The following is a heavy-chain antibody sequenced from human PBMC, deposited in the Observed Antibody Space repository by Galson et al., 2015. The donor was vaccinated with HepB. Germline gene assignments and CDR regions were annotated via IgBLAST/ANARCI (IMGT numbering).Heavy chain of an antibody. CDR2: IVSRGGHM. V-gene: IGHV3-21*01. D-gene: IGHD6-19*01. J-gene: IGHJ4*02. CDR3: ARDSGRGGWRLAIDFDY. Sequence: SLRLSCAASGFTFSSYNMNWVRQAPGKRPEWVSSIVSRGGHMFYADSVKGRFTISRDNARNSLSLQMNSLRVEDTAVYYCARDSGRGGWRLAIDFDYWGQGTLVTVSS. CDR1: GFTFSSYN.